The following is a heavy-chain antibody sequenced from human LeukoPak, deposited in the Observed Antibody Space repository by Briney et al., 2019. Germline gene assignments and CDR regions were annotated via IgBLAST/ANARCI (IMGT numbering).Heavy chain of an antibody. V-gene: IGHV3-23*01. J-gene: IGHJ4*02. CDR1: GFTFSXYA. CDR3: IATYYYDRSGSITQASFDY. CDR2: ISGSGGST. Sequence: GAXXRLSCAASGFTFSXYAMSWVRXAPGKGLEXVSAISGSGGSTYYADSVKGRFTISRDNSKNTLYLQMNSLRAEDTAVYYCIATYYYDRSGSITQASFDYWGQGTLVTVSS. D-gene: IGHD3-22*01.